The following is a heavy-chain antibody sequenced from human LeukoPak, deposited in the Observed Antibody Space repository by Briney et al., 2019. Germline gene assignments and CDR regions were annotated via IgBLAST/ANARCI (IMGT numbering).Heavy chain of an antibody. V-gene: IGHV3-30*18. CDR1: GFTLSKYG. D-gene: IGHD3-10*01. Sequence: GGSLRLSCAASGFTLSKYGMHWVRQAPGKRLEWVAVISYDGSNKYYADSVKGRITISRDNSKNTLYLQMNSLRAEDTAVYYCAKRTYYYGSGTYANGMDVWGQGTTVTVSS. CDR3: AKRTYYYGSGTYANGMDV. CDR2: ISYDGSNK. J-gene: IGHJ6*02.